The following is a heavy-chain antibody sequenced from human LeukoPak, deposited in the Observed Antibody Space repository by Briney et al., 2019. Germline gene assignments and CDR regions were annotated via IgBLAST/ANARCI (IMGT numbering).Heavy chain of an antibody. J-gene: IGHJ4*02. CDR3: AKGGYDILTGCDH. D-gene: IGHD3-9*01. Sequence: NPGGSLRLSCAASGFTFSSYSMNWVRQAPGKGLEWVSSISSSSSYIYYADSVKGRFTISRDNSKNTLYLQMNSLRAEDTAVYHCAKGGYDILTGCDHWGQGTLVTVSS. V-gene: IGHV3-21*04. CDR2: ISSSSSYI. CDR1: GFTFSSYS.